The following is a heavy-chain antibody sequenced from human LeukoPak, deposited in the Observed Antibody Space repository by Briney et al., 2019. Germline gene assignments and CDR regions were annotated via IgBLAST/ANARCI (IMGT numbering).Heavy chain of an antibody. J-gene: IGHJ4*02. CDR3: ARVRYRLAETYIDY. D-gene: IGHD3-16*01. Sequence: ASVKVSCKASGYTFTSYYMHWVRRAPGQGLEWMGIINPSGGSTSYAQKFQGRVTMTRDTSISTAYMELSRLRSDDTAVYYCARVRYRLAETYIDYWGQGTLVTVSS. CDR1: GYTFTSYY. V-gene: IGHV1-46*01. CDR2: INPSGGST.